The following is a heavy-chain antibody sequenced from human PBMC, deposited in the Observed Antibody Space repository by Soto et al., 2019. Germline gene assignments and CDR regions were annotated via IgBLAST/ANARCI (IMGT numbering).Heavy chain of an antibody. Sequence: QVQLVQSGAEVKKPGASVKVSCKASGYTFTSYDINWVRQATGQRLEWMGWMNPNSGNTGYAQKFQGRVSVTRNTPISRGYMELSSLRSEETTVYYCARGDYGDYVQRAFDIWGQGTMVAVSS. CDR3: ARGDYGDYVQRAFDI. D-gene: IGHD4-17*01. CDR2: MNPNSGNT. V-gene: IGHV1-8*01. CDR1: GYTFTSYD. J-gene: IGHJ3*02.